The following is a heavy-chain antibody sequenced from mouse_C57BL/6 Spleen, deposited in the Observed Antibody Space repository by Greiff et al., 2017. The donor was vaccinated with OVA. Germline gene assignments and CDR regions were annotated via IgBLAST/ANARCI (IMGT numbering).Heavy chain of an antibody. D-gene: IGHD3-2*02. V-gene: IGHV1-52*01. CDR1: GYTFTSYW. Sequence: QVHVKQPGAELVRPGSSVKLSCKASGYTFTSYWMHWVKQRPIQGLEWIGNIDPSDSETHYNQKFKDKATLTVDKSSSTAYMQLSSLTSEDSAVYYCARSGGYFDYWGQGTTLTVSS. J-gene: IGHJ2*01. CDR3: ARSGGYFDY. CDR2: IDPSDSET.